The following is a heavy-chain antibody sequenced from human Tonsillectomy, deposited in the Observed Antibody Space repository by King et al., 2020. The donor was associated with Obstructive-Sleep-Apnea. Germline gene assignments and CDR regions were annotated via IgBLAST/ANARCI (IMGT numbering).Heavy chain of an antibody. CDR3: AREHCSGGSCYPLPSYYYYYYGMDV. V-gene: IGHV1-18*04. CDR1: GYTFTSYG. Sequence: QLVQSGAEVKKPGASVKVSCKASGYTFTSYGISWVRQAPGQGLEWMGWISAYNGNTNYAQKLQGRVTMTTDTSTSTAYMELRSLRSDDTAVYYCAREHCSGGSCYPLPSYYYYYYGMDVWGQGTTVTVSS. CDR2: ISAYNGNT. D-gene: IGHD2-15*01. J-gene: IGHJ6*02.